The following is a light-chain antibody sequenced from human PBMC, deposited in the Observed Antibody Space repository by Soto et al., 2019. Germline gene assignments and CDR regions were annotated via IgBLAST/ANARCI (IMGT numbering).Light chain of an antibody. CDR1: SSDVGAYEH. CDR2: DIN. J-gene: IGLJ1*01. V-gene: IGLV2-14*03. CDR3: SSYSTTNILV. Sequence: QSALTQPASVSGSPGQSVTISCTEASSDVGAYEHVSWYQQHPGRAPKLILYDINNRPSGVSNHFSGSKSGNTASLAISGLQANDEADYYCSSYSTTNILVFGSGTKVTVL.